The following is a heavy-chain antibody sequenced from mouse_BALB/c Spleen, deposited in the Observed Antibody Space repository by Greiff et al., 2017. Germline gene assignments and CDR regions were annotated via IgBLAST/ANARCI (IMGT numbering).Heavy chain of an antibody. CDR2: INPYNDGT. V-gene: IGHV1-14*01. CDR1: GYTFTSYV. J-gene: IGHJ4*01. Sequence: VQLKQSGPELVKPGASVKMSCKASGYTFTSYVMHWVKQKPGQGLEWIGYINPYNDGTKYNEKFKGKATLTSDKSSSTAYMELSSLTSEDSAVYYCARITDYYAMDYWGQGTSVTVSS. CDR3: ARITDYYAMDY.